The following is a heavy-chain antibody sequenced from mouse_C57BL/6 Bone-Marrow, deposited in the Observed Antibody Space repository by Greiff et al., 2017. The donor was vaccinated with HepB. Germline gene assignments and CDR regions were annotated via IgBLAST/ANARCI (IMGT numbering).Heavy chain of an antibody. J-gene: IGHJ1*03. D-gene: IGHD1-1*01. CDR3: AKPGYYGSSFLYFDV. Sequence: VKVVDSGPGLVAPSQSLSITCTVSGFSLTSYGVSWVRQPPGKGLEWLGVIWGDGSTNYHSALISRLSISKDNSKSQVFLKLNRLQTDDTATYYCAKPGYYGSSFLYFDVWGTGTTVTVSS. CDR1: GFSLTSYG. CDR2: IWGDGST. V-gene: IGHV2-3*01.